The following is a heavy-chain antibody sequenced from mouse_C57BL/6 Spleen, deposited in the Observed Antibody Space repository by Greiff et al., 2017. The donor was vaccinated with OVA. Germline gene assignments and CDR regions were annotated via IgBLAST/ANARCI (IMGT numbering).Heavy chain of an antibody. D-gene: IGHD1-1*01. CDR2: IWTGGGT. Sequence: QVQLKESGPGLVAPSQSLSITCTVSGFSLTSYAISWVRQPPGKGLEWSGVIWTGGGTNYNSALKSRLSISKDNSKSQVFLKMNSLQTDDTARYYCARGSSYFDYWGQGTTLTVSS. CDR1: GFSLTSYA. CDR3: ARGSSYFDY. V-gene: IGHV2-9-1*01. J-gene: IGHJ2*01.